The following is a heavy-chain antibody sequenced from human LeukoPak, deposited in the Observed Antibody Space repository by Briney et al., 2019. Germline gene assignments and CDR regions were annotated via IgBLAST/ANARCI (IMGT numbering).Heavy chain of an antibody. CDR3: ARDPSGSLYFDY. CDR2: IYYSGST. Sequence: ASETLSLTCTVSGGSISSYYWSWIRQPPGKGLEWIGYIYYSGSTNYNPSLKSRVTISVDTSKNQFSLKLSSVTAADTAVYFCARDPSGSLYFDYWGQGVLVAVSS. CDR1: GGSISSYY. V-gene: IGHV4-59*12. J-gene: IGHJ4*02. D-gene: IGHD3-10*01.